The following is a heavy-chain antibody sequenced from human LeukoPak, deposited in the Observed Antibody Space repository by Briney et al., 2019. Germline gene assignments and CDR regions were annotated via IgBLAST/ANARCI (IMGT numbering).Heavy chain of an antibody. D-gene: IGHD3-10*01. J-gene: IGHJ5*02. CDR3: ARDYYGSGSYSRWFDP. CDR1: GGTFSSYA. V-gene: IGHV1-69*13. CDR2: IIPIFGTA. Sequence: SVKVSCKASGGTFSSYAISWVRQAPGQGLEWMGGIIPIFGTANYAQKFQGRVTITADESTSTAYMELSSLRSEDTAVYYCARDYYGSGSYSRWFDPWGQGTLVTVSS.